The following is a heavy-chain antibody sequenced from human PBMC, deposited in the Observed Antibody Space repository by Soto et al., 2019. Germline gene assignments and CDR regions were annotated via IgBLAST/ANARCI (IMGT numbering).Heavy chain of an antibody. CDR3: ARDRILGYYFDSSGPRGGWFAP. J-gene: IGHJ5*02. CDR2: IYYSGST. Sequence: PSETLSLTCTVSGGSISSGGYYWSWIRQHPGKGLEWIGYIYYSGSTYYNPSLKSRVTISVDTSKNQFSLKLSSVTAADTAVYYGARDRILGYYFDSSGPRGGWFAPWGRGTLVPVSS. CDR1: GGSISSGGYY. D-gene: IGHD3-22*01. V-gene: IGHV4-31*03.